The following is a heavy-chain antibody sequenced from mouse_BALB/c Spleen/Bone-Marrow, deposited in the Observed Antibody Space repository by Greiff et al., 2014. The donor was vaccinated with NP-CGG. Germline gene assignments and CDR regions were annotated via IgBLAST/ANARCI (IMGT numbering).Heavy chain of an antibody. D-gene: IGHD4-1*01. CDR1: GYSITSYYS. Sequence: VQLVESGPDLVKPSQSLSLTCTVTGYSITSYYSWHWIRQFPGNKLEWMGYIHYSGTTVYNPSLKSRISNTRDTSNNQFFLQLNSVTTEDTATYYCARFAGTPYTMDYGGQGTSITVSS. CDR2: IHYSGTT. V-gene: IGHV3-1*02. CDR3: ARFAGTPYTMDY. J-gene: IGHJ4*01.